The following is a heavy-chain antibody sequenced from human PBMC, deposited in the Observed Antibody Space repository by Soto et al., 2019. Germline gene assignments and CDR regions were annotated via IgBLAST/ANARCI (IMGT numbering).Heavy chain of an antibody. Sequence: SETLSLTCTVSGACLSDHDLWTWVRQPPGKGLEWIGEIHDSGNTRINPTLESRLSVFLDASTNQFCLKLTSMTAADTAVYYCERDRADVVIGYYFDYWGQGALVTVSS. V-gene: IGHV4-4*02. CDR3: ERDRADVVIGYYFDY. CDR2: IHDSGNT. D-gene: IGHD3-10*01. J-gene: IGHJ4*02. CDR1: GACLSDHDL.